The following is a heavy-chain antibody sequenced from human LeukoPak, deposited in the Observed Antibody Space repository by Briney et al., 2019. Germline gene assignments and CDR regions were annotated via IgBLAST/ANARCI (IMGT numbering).Heavy chain of an antibody. V-gene: IGHV3-33*06. Sequence: SGGSLRLSCAVSGFTFSSYGMHWVRQAPGKGLEWVAVIWYDGSNKYYADSVKGRFTISRDNSKNTLYLQMNSLRAEDTAVYYCAKVLVGNDAFDIWGQGTMVTVSS. CDR3: AKVLVGNDAFDI. CDR2: IWYDGSNK. CDR1: GFTFSSYG. D-gene: IGHD2-2*01. J-gene: IGHJ3*02.